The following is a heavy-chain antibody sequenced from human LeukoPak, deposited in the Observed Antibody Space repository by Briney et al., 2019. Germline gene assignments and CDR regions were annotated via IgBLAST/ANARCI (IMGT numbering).Heavy chain of an antibody. J-gene: IGHJ3*02. Sequence: GGSLRLSCAASGFTFSSYAMSWVRQAPGKGLEWVSAISGSGGSTYYADSVKGRFTISRDNSKNTLYLQMNSLRAEDTAVYYCAKDLEYYDSSGPDAFDIRGQGTMVTVSS. D-gene: IGHD3-22*01. CDR3: AKDLEYYDSSGPDAFDI. V-gene: IGHV3-23*01. CDR2: ISGSGGST. CDR1: GFTFSSYA.